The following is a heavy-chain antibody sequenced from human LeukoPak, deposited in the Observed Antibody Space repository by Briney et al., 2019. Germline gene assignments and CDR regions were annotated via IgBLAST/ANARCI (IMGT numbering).Heavy chain of an antibody. CDR1: GGTFSSYA. CDR2: FDPEDGET. CDR3: ATGLTLSFDY. V-gene: IGHV1-24*01. Sequence: ASVKVSCKASGGTFSSYAISWVRQAPGKGLEWMGGFDPEDGETIYAQKFQGRVTMTEDTSTDTAYMELSSLRSEDTAVYYCATGLTLSFDYWGQGTLVTVSS. D-gene: IGHD4/OR15-4a*01. J-gene: IGHJ4*02.